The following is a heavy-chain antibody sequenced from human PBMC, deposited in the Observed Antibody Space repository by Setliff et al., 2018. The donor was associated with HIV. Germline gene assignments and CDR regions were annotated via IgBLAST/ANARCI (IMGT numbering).Heavy chain of an antibody. V-gene: IGHV4-4*07. Sequence: SETLSLTCSVSDGSVSGYSWSWIRQPAGKGLEWIGRIYTSGTTNYNPSLKSRVTMSVDTSKNQFSLKLTSVTAADTAVYFCARDAFHSGSYYNDYWGQGIRVTVSS. D-gene: IGHD3-10*01. CDR3: ARDAFHSGSYYNDY. CDR1: DGSVSGYS. J-gene: IGHJ4*02. CDR2: IYTSGTT.